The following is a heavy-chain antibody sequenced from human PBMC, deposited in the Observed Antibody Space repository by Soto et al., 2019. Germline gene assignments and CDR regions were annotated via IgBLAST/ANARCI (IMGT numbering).Heavy chain of an antibody. D-gene: IGHD1-20*01. V-gene: IGHV3-7*01. J-gene: IGHJ6*02. CDR1: GFTFSAYW. Sequence: EVQLVESGGGLVQPGGSLRLSCAASGFTFSAYWMSWVRQTPGKGLEWVANIKHDGSEKYYVDSVKGRFTISGDNAKNSLFLEMNRLRAEDTAVFYCAIITRGFSMDVWGQGTTVTVSS. CDR3: AIITRGFSMDV. CDR2: IKHDGSEK.